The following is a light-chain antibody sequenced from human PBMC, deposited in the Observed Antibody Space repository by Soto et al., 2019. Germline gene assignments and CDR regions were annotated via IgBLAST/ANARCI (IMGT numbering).Light chain of an antibody. Sequence: QSVLTQPPSVSEAPRQRVTISCSGSSSIIGNNAVNWYQQLPGKAPKLLIYYDDLLPSGVSDRFSGSKSGTSASLAISGLQSEDEADYYCAAWDDSLNGVVFGGGTKVTVL. V-gene: IGLV1-36*01. CDR3: AAWDDSLNGVV. CDR2: YDD. J-gene: IGLJ2*01. CDR1: SSIIGNNA.